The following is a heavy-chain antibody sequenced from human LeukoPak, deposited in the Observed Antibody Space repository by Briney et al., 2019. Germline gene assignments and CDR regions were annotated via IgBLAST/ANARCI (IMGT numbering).Heavy chain of an antibody. CDR3: ARADSSGWYFDY. D-gene: IGHD6-19*01. Sequence: GGSLRLSCAASGXTFSSYSMNWVRQAPGKGLEWVSSISSSSSYIYYADSVKGRLTISRDNARNSLYLQMNSLRAEDTAVYYCARADSSGWYFDYWGQGTLVTVSS. CDR2: ISSSSSYI. CDR1: GXTFSSYS. V-gene: IGHV3-21*01. J-gene: IGHJ4*02.